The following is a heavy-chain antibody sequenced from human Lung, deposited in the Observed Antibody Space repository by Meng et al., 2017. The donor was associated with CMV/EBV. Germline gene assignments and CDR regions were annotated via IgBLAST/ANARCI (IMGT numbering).Heavy chain of an antibody. J-gene: IGHJ5*02. D-gene: IGHD3-22*01. CDR2: INANSGGT. Sequence: ASXXVSCXAFAYTFTGYYLHWVRQAPGQGLEWMGWINANSGGTNYAQKFQGRVTMTRDTAIGTAYMSLSRLRSDDTAVYYCARGSYYYDSSGPFDPWGQGTLVTVSS. CDR3: ARGSYYYDSSGPFDP. V-gene: IGHV1-2*02. CDR1: AYTFTGYY.